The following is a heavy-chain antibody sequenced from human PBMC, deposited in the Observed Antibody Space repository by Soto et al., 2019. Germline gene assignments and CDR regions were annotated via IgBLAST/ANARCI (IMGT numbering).Heavy chain of an antibody. CDR2: ISAYNGNT. D-gene: IGHD4-17*01. CDR1: GYTVTSYG. CDR3: ARDRGTVPDVAFDI. V-gene: IGHV1-18*01. J-gene: IGHJ3*02. Sequence: WASVKVSCKASGYTVTSYGISWVRQALGQGLEWMGWISAYNGNTNYAQKLQGRVTMTTDTSTSTAYMELRSLRSDDTAVYYCARDRGTVPDVAFDIWGRCSNLTVSS.